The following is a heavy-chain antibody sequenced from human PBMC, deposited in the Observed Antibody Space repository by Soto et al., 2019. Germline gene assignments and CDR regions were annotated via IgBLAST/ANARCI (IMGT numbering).Heavy chain of an antibody. Sequence: EVQLLESGGGLVQPGGSLRLSCASSGFTLSVSAVNWVRQAPGKWLEWVSYISDSGDRTYYADSVKGRFTICRDRTNNTVSMQMDNLRAEDTAVYYCAKDRSLIVNAGDAFDVCGQGTKVTGTS. V-gene: IGHV3-23*01. J-gene: IGHJ3*01. CDR3: AKDRSLIVNAGDAFDV. CDR2: ISDSGDRT. CDR1: GFTLSVSA. D-gene: IGHD3-16*02.